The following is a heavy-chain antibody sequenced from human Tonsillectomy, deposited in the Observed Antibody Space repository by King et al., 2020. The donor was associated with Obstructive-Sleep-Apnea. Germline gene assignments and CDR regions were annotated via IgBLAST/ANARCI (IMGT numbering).Heavy chain of an antibody. D-gene: IGHD3-10*01. Sequence: VQLQESGPGLVKPSETLSLTCTVSGGSTSSYYWSWIRQPAGKGLEWIGRIYTSGSTNYNPSLKSRVTMSVDTSKNQFSLKLSSVTAADTAVYYCARDWDYYGSGSYGLWGQGTLVTVSS. CDR3: ARDWDYYGSGSYGL. V-gene: IGHV4-4*07. CDR2: IYTSGST. CDR1: GGSTSSYY. J-gene: IGHJ4*02.